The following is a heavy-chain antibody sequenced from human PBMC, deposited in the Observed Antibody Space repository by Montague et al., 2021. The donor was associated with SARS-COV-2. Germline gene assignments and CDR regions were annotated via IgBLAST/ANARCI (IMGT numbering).Heavy chain of an antibody. J-gene: IGHJ6*02. CDR2: IYYSGST. CDR3: ARHPIGSFPRYGMDV. D-gene: IGHD2-15*01. CDR1: GGSISSYY. V-gene: IGHV4-59*08. Sequence: SETLSLTCTVSGGSISSYYWSWIRQPPGKGLEWIGYIYYSGSTNYNPSLKSRVTISVDTSKNQFSLKLSSVTAADTAVYYCARHPIGSFPRYGMDVWGQGTTVPVSS.